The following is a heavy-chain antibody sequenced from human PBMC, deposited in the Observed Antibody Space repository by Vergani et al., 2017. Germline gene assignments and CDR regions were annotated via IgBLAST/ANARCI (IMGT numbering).Heavy chain of an antibody. CDR2: INWNRDSI. CDR3: VKDIAASGNYWYFDL. J-gene: IGHJ2*01. D-gene: IGHD6-13*01. CDR1: GFTFDDYA. V-gene: IGHV3-9*01. Sequence: EVQLLESGGGLVQPGGSLRHSCAASGFTFDDYAMHWVRQAPGKGLEWVSGINWNRDSIAYADSVKGRFTISRDNAKNSLYLQMNSLRAEDTALYYCVKDIAASGNYWYFDLWGRGTLVTVSS.